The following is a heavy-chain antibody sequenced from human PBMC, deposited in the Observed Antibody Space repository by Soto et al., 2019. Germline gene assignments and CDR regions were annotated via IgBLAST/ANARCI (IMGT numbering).Heavy chain of an antibody. CDR2: TSGSGGST. CDR1: GFTFSSYA. Sequence: VGSLRLSCAASGFTFSSYAMSWVRQAPGKGLEWVAATSGSGGSTYYADSVKGQFTITIDNTKNTLYLQMNSLRPEDTAVYYCAARGFWSGYPVDNRGQGTLVTVSS. V-gene: IGHV3-23*01. D-gene: IGHD3-3*01. CDR3: AARGFWSGYPVDN. J-gene: IGHJ4*02.